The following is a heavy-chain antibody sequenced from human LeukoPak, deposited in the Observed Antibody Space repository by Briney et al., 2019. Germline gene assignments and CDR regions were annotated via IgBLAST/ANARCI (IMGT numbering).Heavy chain of an antibody. CDR1: GFTVSSNY. D-gene: IGHD4-11*01. CDR2: IYSGGST. V-gene: IGHV3-66*02. J-gene: IGHJ4*02. Sequence: GGSLRLSCAASGFTVSSNYMSWVRQAPGKGLEWVSVIYSGGSTYYADSVKGRFTISRDNSKNTLYLQMNSLRAEDTAVYYCARLVKVSNVSDYWGQGTLVTVSS. CDR3: ARLVKVSNVSDY.